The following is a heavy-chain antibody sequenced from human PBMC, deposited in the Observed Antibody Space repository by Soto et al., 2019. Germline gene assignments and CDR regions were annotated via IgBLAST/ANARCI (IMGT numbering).Heavy chain of an antibody. J-gene: IGHJ6*03. CDR2: IRSKAYGGKT. D-gene: IGHD4-17*01. CDR1: GFTFGDYA. Sequence: GGSLRLSCTASGFTFGDYAMSWFRQAPGKGLEWVGFIRSKAYGGKTEYAASVKGRFTISRDDSKSIAYLQMNSLKTEDTAVYYCTRSTTVTNHYYYYYMDVWGKGTTVTVSS. V-gene: IGHV3-49*03. CDR3: TRSTTVTNHYYYYYMDV.